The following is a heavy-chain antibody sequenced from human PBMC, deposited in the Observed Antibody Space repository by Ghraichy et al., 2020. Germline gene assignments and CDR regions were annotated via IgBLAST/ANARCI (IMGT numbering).Heavy chain of an antibody. CDR1: GESFSGYY. J-gene: IGHJ6*02. Sequence: SETLSLTCAVYGESFSGYYWCWIRQPPGKGLEWIGEISHRGSTTYNPSLKSRVTISADTSKNQFSLKLSSVTAADTAVYYCARHIREDIVVVVAAIPPPYYSYGMDVLGLGTTVTGSS. V-gene: IGHV4-34*01. CDR2: ISHRGST. CDR3: ARHIREDIVVVVAAIPPPYYSYGMDV. D-gene: IGHD2-15*01.